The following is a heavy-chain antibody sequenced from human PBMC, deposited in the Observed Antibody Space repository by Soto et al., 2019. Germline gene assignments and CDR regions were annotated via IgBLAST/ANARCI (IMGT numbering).Heavy chain of an antibody. D-gene: IGHD3-22*01. CDR2: MNPNSGNT. J-gene: IGHJ4*02. V-gene: IGHV1-8*01. Sequence: ASVKVSCKASGYTFTSYDINWVRQATGQGLEWMGWMNPNSGNTGHAQKFQGRVTMTRNTSISTAYMELSSLRSEDTAVYYCARGRFRYYDSSMDYWGQGTLVTVSS. CDR1: GYTFTSYD. CDR3: ARGRFRYYDSSMDY.